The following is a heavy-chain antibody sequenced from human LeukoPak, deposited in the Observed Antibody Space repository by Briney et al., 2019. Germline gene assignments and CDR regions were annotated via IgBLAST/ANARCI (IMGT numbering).Heavy chain of an antibody. CDR1: GLTFSSYG. V-gene: IGHV3-30*02. D-gene: IGHD3-3*01. Sequence: GGSLRLSCAASGLTFSSYGMHSVRQAPGKGLEWVAFIRYDGSNKYYSDSLQGRFTISRDNSIHTLYLQMISPRVGDTAVYYCAKYRTMLGVVNCFDPWGQGTLVTVSS. CDR3: AKYRTMLGVVNCFDP. J-gene: IGHJ5*02. CDR2: IRYDGSNK.